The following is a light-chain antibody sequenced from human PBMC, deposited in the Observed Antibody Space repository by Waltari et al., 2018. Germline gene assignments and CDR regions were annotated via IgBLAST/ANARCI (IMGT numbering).Light chain of an antibody. J-gene: IGLJ1*01. CDR3: CSYASSSGYV. V-gene: IGLV2-23*01. CDR1: SSDVGNYTV. Sequence: QSALTQPASVSGSPGQSIPIPCTETSSDVGNYTVVSWYQHHPGKAPKLMIYEGNKRPAGVSDRFSGSKSGNRASLTISGLQAEDEADYYCCSYASSSGYVFGTGTEVTVL. CDR2: EGN.